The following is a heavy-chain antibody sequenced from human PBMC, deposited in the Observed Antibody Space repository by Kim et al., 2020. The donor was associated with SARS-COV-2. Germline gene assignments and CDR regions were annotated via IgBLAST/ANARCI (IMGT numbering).Heavy chain of an antibody. Sequence: YVVDSVTGRITISRDNDKKSVYLQMNSLRAEDTAVYYCAREDSGGSLVWGQGTTVTVSS. CDR3: AREDSGGSLV. V-gene: IGHV3-7*01. D-gene: IGHD2-15*01. J-gene: IGHJ6*02.